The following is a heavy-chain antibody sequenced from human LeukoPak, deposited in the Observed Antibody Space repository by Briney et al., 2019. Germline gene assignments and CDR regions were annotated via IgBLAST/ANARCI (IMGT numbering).Heavy chain of an antibody. V-gene: IGHV1-8*03. Sequence: VASVKVSCKASGYTFTSYDINWVRQATGQGLEWMGWMNPNSGNTGYAQKFQGRVTITRNTSISTAYMELSSLRSEDTAVYYCARVVLPSRGHYYYYMDVWGKGTTVTVSS. CDR1: GYTFTSYD. CDR3: ARVVLPSRGHYYYYMDV. J-gene: IGHJ6*03. D-gene: IGHD2-2*01. CDR2: MNPNSGNT.